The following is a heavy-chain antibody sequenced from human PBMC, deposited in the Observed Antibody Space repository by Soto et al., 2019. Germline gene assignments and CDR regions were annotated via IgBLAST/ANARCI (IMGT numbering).Heavy chain of an antibody. D-gene: IGHD1-1*01. Sequence: QVHLVQSGAEVKKPGASVKVSFTGSGYAFTTYGITWVRQAPGQGLEWMGWISAHKGNTNYAQKLQGRVTVTRDTSTRTAYIELRSLRSDGTAGYYCARGRYGDYWGQGALVTVSS. CDR3: ARGRYGDY. CDR2: ISAHKGNT. CDR1: GYAFTTYG. J-gene: IGHJ4*02. V-gene: IGHV1-18*01.